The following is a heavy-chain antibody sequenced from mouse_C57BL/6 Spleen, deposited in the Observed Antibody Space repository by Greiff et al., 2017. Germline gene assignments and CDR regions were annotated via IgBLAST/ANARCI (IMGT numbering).Heavy chain of an antibody. V-gene: IGHV5-4*03. D-gene: IGHD2-4*01. CDR1: GFTFSSYA. Sequence: DVKLVESGGGLVKPGGSLKLSCAASGFTFSSYAMSWVRQTPEKRLEWVATISDGGSYTYYPDNVKGRFTISRDNAKNNLYLQMSHLKSEDTAMYYCARGNYDGAWFAYWGQGTLVTVSA. CDR2: ISDGGSYT. CDR3: ARGNYDGAWFAY. J-gene: IGHJ3*01.